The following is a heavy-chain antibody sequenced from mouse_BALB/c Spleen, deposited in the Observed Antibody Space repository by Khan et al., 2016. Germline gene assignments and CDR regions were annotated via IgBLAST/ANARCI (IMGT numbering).Heavy chain of an antibody. Sequence: VQLQQSGPGLVKPSQTVSLTCTVTGISITTGNYRWSWIRPFPGNKLEWIWYMYYSGTITYTPSLTSRTPITRDTSKNQFFLEMNSLTAEDTATDYCAPLICSYYANWFGYWGQGTTLTVSS. D-gene: IGHD2-10*01. V-gene: IGHV3-5*02. J-gene: IGHJ2*01. CDR3: APLICSYYANWFGY. CDR1: GISITTGNYR. CDR2: MYYSGTI.